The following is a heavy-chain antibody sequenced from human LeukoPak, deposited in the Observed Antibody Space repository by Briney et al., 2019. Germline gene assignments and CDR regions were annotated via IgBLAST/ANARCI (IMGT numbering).Heavy chain of an antibody. CDR2: ISSSSSYI. D-gene: IGHD3-16*02. V-gene: IGHV3-21*01. J-gene: IGHJ4*02. CDR3: ARDLATRQRTGLYDS. Sequence: GGSLRLSCAASGFTFSSYSMNWVRQAPGKGLEWVSSISSSSSYIYYADSVKGRFTISRDNAKNSLYLQMNSLRAEDTAVYYCARDLATRQRTGLYDSWGQGALVTVSS. CDR1: GFTFSSYS.